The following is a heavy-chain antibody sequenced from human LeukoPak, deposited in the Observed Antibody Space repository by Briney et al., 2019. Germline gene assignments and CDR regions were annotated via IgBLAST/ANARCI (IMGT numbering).Heavy chain of an antibody. V-gene: IGHV3-21*06. Sequence: SCKASGYTFTSYGISWVRQAPGKGLEWVSSINWGSNHIYYADAVQGRFTISRDNAKNSLYLQMNSLRAEDTAIYYCARDNSGWSRDYWGQGTLVTVSP. CDR1: GYTFTSYG. CDR3: ARDNSGWSRDY. D-gene: IGHD6-19*01. CDR2: INWGSNHI. J-gene: IGHJ4*02.